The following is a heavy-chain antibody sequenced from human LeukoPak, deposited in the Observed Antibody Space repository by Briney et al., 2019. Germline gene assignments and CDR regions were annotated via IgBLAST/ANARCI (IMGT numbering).Heavy chain of an antibody. D-gene: IGHD3-22*01. CDR2: IWYDGSNK. CDR3: AKELESSGYYYGSAFDI. Sequence: GRSLRLSCAASGSTFSIYGMHWVRQAPGKGLEWVAVIWYDGSNKYYADSVKGRFTISRDNSKNTLYLQMNSLRAGDTAVYYCAKELESSGYYYGSAFDIWGQGTMVTVSS. V-gene: IGHV3-33*06. J-gene: IGHJ3*02. CDR1: GSTFSIYG.